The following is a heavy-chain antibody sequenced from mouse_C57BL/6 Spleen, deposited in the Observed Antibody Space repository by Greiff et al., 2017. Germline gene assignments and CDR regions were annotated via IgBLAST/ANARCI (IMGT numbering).Heavy chain of an antibody. CDR3: ARGGGYDEKGWFAY. CDR1: GYTFTDYY. D-gene: IGHD2-2*01. V-gene: IGHV1-84*01. J-gene: IGHJ3*01. CDR2: IYPGSGNT. Sequence: VQGVESGPELVKPGASVKISCKASGYTFTDYYINWVKQRPGQGLEWIGWIYPGSGNTTDNEKFTGKATLTVDPSSSTAYMQLSSLTAEDSAVYFCARGGGYDEKGWFAYWGQGTLVTVSA.